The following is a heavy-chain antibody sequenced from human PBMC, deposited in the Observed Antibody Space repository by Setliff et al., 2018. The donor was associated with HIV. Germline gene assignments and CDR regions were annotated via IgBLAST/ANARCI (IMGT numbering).Heavy chain of an antibody. CDR1: GGSISNYY. Sequence: PSETLSLTCTVSGGSISNYYWSWIRQPPGKGLEWIGYIYSSGTTDYNPPLKSRVTTSLDTSNDRFSLRLSSVTAADTAVYYCARAPTGELDFWGQGTLVTVSS. CDR2: IYSSGTT. CDR3: ARAPTGELDF. J-gene: IGHJ4*02. D-gene: IGHD7-27*01. V-gene: IGHV4-59*08.